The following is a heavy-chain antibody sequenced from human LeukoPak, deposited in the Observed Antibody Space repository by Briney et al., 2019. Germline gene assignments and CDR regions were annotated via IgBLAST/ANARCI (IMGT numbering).Heavy chain of an antibody. V-gene: IGHV4-4*07. Sequence: AETLSLTCTVSGDSISSYYWSWIRQPAGKGLEWIGRIYTTGSTNYNPSLKSRVTMSVDTSKNHFSLKLSSVTAADTAVYYCARGIAAAAKQGGFDFWGQGTLDPVSS. CDR1: GDSISSYY. CDR3: ARGIAAAAKQGGFDF. CDR2: IYTTGST. D-gene: IGHD6-13*01. J-gene: IGHJ4*02.